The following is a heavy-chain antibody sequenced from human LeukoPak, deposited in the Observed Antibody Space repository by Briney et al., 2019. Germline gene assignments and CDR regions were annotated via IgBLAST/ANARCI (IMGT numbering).Heavy chain of an antibody. CDR3: ARESGSYDFDY. CDR2: INPNSGGT. CDR1: GYTFTGYY. Sequence: ASVKVSCKAPGYTFTGYYMHWVRQAPGQGLEWMGWINPNSGGTNYAQKFQGRVTMTRDTSISTSYMELSRLRSDDTAVYYCARESGSYDFDYWGQGTLVTVSS. V-gene: IGHV1-2*02. J-gene: IGHJ4*02. D-gene: IGHD1-26*01.